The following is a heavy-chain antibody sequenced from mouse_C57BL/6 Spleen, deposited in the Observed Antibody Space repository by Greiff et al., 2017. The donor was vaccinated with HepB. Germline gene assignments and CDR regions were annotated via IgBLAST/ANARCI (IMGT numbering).Heavy chain of an antibody. D-gene: IGHD3-2*02. CDR3: ARSSSGYVFDY. Sequence: QVQLQQSGAELVKPGASVKISCKASGYAFSSYWMNWVKQRPGKGLEWIGQIYPGDGDTNYNGKFKGKATLTADKSSSTAYMQLSSLTSEDSSVYFCARSSSGYVFDYWGQGTTLTVSS. J-gene: IGHJ2*01. V-gene: IGHV1-80*01. CDR2: IYPGDGDT. CDR1: GYAFSSYW.